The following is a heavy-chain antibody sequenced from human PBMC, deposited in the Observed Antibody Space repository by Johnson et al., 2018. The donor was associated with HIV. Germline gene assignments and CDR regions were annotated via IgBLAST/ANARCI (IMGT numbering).Heavy chain of an antibody. CDR1: GFTFSNFA. V-gene: IGHV3-23*04. CDR3: AKDLIELQGAFDI. D-gene: IGHD1-26*01. Sequence: VQLVESGGGLIQPGGSLRLSCEVSGFTFSNFAMSWVRQAPGKGLEWVSVISGSGDRTSYADFAKGRFTISRDNSKTTLYLQMNSLRAEDTALYYCAKDLIELQGAFDIWGQGTMVTVSS. J-gene: IGHJ3*02. CDR2: ISGSGDRT.